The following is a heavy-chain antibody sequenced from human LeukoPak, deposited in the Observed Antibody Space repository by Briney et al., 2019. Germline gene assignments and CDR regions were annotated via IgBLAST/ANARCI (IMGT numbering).Heavy chain of an antibody. CDR2: ISSYNGNT. D-gene: IGHD3-22*01. J-gene: IGHJ4*02. Sequence: ASVEVSCKASGYLFHNYGFSWVRQAPGQGLEWMGWISSYNGNTKYAQELQGRVTMSTDTSTNTAYMELRSLRSDDTAVYFCARDIGQWGYYDSRGHFRDFWGQGTLVTVSS. V-gene: IGHV1-18*01. CDR3: ARDIGQWGYYDSRGHFRDF. CDR1: GYLFHNYG.